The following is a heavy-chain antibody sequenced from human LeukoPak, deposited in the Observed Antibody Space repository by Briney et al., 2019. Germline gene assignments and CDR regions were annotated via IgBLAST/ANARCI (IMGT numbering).Heavy chain of an antibody. Sequence: ASVRVSCKASGYTFTSYGISWVRQAPGQGLEWMGWISAYNGNTNYAQKLQGRVTMTRNTSISTAYMELSSLRSEDTAVYYCARGPNKSDGGNSGSAWLDPWGQGTLVTVSS. J-gene: IGHJ5*02. CDR1: GYTFTSYG. CDR2: ISAYNGNT. V-gene: IGHV1-18*01. CDR3: ARGPNKSDGGNSGSAWLDP. D-gene: IGHD4-23*01.